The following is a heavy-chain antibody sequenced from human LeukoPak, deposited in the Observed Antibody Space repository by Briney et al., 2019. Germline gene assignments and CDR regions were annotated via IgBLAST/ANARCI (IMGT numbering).Heavy chain of an antibody. Sequence: ASVKDSCKASGYTFTGYYMHWVRPAPGQGLEWMGWINSNSGGTNYAQKLQGRVTMTRDTSISTAYMEMSRLRSDDTAVYYCARGYCSGGSCFWFDPWGQGTLVTVSS. J-gene: IGHJ5*02. CDR2: INSNSGGT. V-gene: IGHV1-2*02. CDR1: GYTFTGYY. CDR3: ARGYCSGGSCFWFDP. D-gene: IGHD2-15*01.